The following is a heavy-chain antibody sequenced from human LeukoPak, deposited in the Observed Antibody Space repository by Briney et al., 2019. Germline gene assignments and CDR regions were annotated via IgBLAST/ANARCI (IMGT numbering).Heavy chain of an antibody. CDR2: IYRSGST. Sequence: SETLSLTCTVSGYSISSAYHWGWIRQPPGKGLEWIGGIYRSGSTYYNPSLKSRVTISVDTSKNHFSLKLTSVTAADTAVYYCARAEWTVTHIGTDYWGQGTLVAVSS. CDR1: GYSISSAYH. D-gene: IGHD4-11*01. J-gene: IGHJ4*02. V-gene: IGHV4-38-2*02. CDR3: ARAEWTVTHIGTDY.